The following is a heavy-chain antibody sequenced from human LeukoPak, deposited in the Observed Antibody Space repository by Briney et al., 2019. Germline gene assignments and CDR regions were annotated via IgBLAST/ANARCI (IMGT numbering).Heavy chain of an antibody. V-gene: IGHV4-34*01. CDR1: GGSFSGNY. Sequence: SETLSLTCAVYGGSFSGNYWSWIRQPPGKGLEWIGEIDYSGSTNYNPSLKSRVTISVDTSKNQFSLKLSSVTAADTAVYYCARDIMVRGVIKRSGMDVWGKGTTVTVSS. CDR3: ARDIMVRGVIKRSGMDV. J-gene: IGHJ6*04. D-gene: IGHD3-10*01. CDR2: IDYSGST.